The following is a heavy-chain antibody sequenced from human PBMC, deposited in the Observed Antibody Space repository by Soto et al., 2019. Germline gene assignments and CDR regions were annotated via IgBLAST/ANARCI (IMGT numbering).Heavy chain of an antibody. Sequence: LSLTCAVYGGSFSGYYWSWIRQPPGKGLEWIGEINHSGSTNYNPSLKSRVTISVDTSKNQFSLKLSSVTAADTAVYYCASRPFSVAGTYFDYWGQGTLDTVSS. V-gene: IGHV4-34*01. D-gene: IGHD6-19*01. CDR3: ASRPFSVAGTYFDY. CDR1: GGSFSGYY. CDR2: INHSGST. J-gene: IGHJ4*02.